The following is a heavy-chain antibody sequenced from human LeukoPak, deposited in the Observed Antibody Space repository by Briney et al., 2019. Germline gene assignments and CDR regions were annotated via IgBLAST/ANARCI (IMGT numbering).Heavy chain of an antibody. CDR1: GFTFSSYS. CDR3: AKDASPTGAAGTDY. CDR2: ISGSGGST. Sequence: GGSLRLSCAASGFTFSSYSMNWVRQAPGKGLEWVSAISGSGGSTYYADSVKGRFTISRDNSKNTLYLQMNSLRAEDTAVYYCAKDASPTGAAGTDYWGQGTLVTVSS. V-gene: IGHV3-23*01. D-gene: IGHD6-13*01. J-gene: IGHJ4*02.